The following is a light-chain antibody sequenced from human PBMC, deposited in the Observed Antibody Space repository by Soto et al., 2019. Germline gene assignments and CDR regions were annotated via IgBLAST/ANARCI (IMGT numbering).Light chain of an antibody. CDR2: AAS. CDR3: QKYNSAPLT. V-gene: IGKV1-27*01. Sequence: DIQMTQSPSSLSASVGDRVTITCRASQGIANYLAWYQQKPGKVPRLRIYAASGLHSGVPSRFSGRRSRTVFTITIASPQPEDVAIYYCQKYNSAPLTFGGGTKVES. CDR1: QGIANY. J-gene: IGKJ4*01.